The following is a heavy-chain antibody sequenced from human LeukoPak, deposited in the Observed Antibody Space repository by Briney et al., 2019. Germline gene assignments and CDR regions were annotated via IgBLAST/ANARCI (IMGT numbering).Heavy chain of an antibody. CDR3: ARQYYEYVWGSYRPSWFDP. CDR1: GFTFSSYA. J-gene: IGHJ5*02. D-gene: IGHD3-16*02. Sequence: GRSLRLSCAASGFTFSSYAMHWVRQAPGKGLEWVAVISYDGSNKYYADSVKGRFTISRDNSKNTLYLQMNSLRAEDTAVYYCARQYYEYVWGSYRPSWFDPWGQGTLVTVSS. V-gene: IGHV3-30-3*01. CDR2: ISYDGSNK.